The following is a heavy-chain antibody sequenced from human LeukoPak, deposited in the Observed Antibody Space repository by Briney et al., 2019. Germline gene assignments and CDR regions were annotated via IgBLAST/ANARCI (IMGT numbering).Heavy chain of an antibody. CDR3: ARVGATDAFDI. V-gene: IGHV3-21*01. CDR1: GFTVSSNY. D-gene: IGHD1-26*01. J-gene: IGHJ3*02. Sequence: GGSLRLSCAASGFTVSSNYINWVRQAPGKGLEWVSSISSSSSYIYYADSVKGRFTISRDNAKNSLYLQMNSLRAEDTAVYYCARVGATDAFDIWGQGTMVTVSS. CDR2: ISSSSSYI.